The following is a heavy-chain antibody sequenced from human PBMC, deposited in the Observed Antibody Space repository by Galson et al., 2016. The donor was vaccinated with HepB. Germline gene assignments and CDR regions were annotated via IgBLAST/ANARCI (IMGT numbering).Heavy chain of an antibody. V-gene: IGHV3-73*01. D-gene: IGHD4/OR15-4a*01. CDR1: GFIFSGFG. CDR3: GRVDDGASYRIDF. J-gene: IGHJ4*02. Sequence: SLRLSCAASGFIFSGFGMDWVRQASGKGLEWVGRVRSKANNYATVYAASVKGRFTISRDDSKNTAYPQMNSLKTEDTAMYFCGRVDDGASYRIDFWGQGTLVTVSS. CDR2: VRSKANNYAT.